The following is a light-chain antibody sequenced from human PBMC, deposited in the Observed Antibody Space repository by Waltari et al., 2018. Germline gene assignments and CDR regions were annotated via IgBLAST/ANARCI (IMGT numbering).Light chain of an antibody. CDR3: QQYYSYPLT. V-gene: IGKV1-8*01. J-gene: IGKJ4*01. CDR1: QGISSY. CDR2: AAS. Sequence: AIRITQSPSSLSASKGERDTITGRASQGISSYLAWYQQKPGKAPKLLIYAASTLQSGVPSRFSGSGSGTDFTLTISCLQSEDFATYYCQQYYSYPLTFGGGTKVEIK.